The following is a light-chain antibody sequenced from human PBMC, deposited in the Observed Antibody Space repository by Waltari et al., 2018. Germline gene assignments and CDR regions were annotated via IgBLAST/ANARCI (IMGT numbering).Light chain of an antibody. Sequence: QSALTQPASVSGSPGQSITISCTGTSSDVGGYNAVSWYQQHPGKAPKLMIYDVVSRPSGLPNRCSGSKSGNTASLVISGLQADDEADYYCSSYTSSISYVFGTGTKVTVL. CDR2: DVV. J-gene: IGLJ1*01. V-gene: IGLV2-14*03. CDR1: SSDVGGYNA. CDR3: SSYTSSISYV.